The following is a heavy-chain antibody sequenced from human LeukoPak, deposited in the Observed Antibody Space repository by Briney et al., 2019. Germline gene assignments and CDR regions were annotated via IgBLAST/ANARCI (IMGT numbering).Heavy chain of an antibody. D-gene: IGHD4-23*01. V-gene: IGHV1-8*01. CDR3: ARGRTTVDPDDY. J-gene: IGHJ4*02. Sequence: ASVKVSCKASGYTFTSYDINWVRQATGQGLEWMGWMNPNSGNTGYAQKFQGRVTMTRNTSISTAYMELSSLRSEDTAVYYCARGRTTVDPDDYCGQGTLVTVSS. CDR2: MNPNSGNT. CDR1: GYTFTSYD.